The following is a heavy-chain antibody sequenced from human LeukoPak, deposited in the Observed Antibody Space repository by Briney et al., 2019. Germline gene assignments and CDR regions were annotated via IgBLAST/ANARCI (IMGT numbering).Heavy chain of an antibody. J-gene: IGHJ4*02. D-gene: IGHD7-27*01. V-gene: IGHV1-2*02. CDR2: IHAGRGDT. Sequence: ASVKGSCKASGFTFTGHYMHWVRQAPGQGLEWMGWIHAGRGDTNYAQKFQGRFTMTRDTSINTLFMELSSLRSDDTAVYYCARDENWGPDYWGQGTLVTVSS. CDR3: ARDENWGPDY. CDR1: GFTFTGHY.